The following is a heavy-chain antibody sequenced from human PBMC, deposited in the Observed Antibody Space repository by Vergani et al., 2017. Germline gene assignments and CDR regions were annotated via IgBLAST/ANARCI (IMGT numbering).Heavy chain of an antibody. V-gene: IGHV4-39*07. CDR1: GGSISSSSYY. J-gene: IGHJ5*02. Sequence: QVQLQESGPGLVKPSETLSLTCTVSGGSISSSSYYWGWIRKPPGKGLEWIGSIYYSGSTYYNPSLKSRVTISVDTSKNQFSLKLSSVTAADTAVYYCARDPARGTAXGRIGYCSSTSCYMAENWFDPWGQGTLVTVSS. CDR2: IYYSGST. CDR3: ARDPARGTAXGRIGYCSSTSCYMAENWFDP. D-gene: IGHD2-2*02.